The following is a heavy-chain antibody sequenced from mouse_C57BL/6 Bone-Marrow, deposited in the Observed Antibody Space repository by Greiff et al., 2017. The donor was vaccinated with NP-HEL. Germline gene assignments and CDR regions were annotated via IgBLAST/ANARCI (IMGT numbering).Heavy chain of an antibody. Sequence: EVQLVESGGGLVKPGGSLKLSCAASGFTFSSYAMSWVRQTPEKRLEWVATISDGGSYTYYPDNVKGRFTISRDNAKNNLYLQMSHLKSEDTAKYDCARGPIYYYGSSPLDYWGQGTTLTVSS. D-gene: IGHD1-1*01. CDR1: GFTFSSYA. J-gene: IGHJ2*01. V-gene: IGHV5-4*01. CDR2: ISDGGSYT. CDR3: ARGPIYYYGSSPLDY.